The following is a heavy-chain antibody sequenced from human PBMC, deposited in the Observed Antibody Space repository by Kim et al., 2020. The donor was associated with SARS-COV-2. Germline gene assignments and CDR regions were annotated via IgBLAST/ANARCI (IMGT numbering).Heavy chain of an antibody. V-gene: IGHV3-73*01. CDR2: IRSKANNYAT. D-gene: IGHD6-13*01. CDR3: TRVNPTAVGWYDAFDI. Sequence: GGSLRLSCAASGFTFSGSTMHWVRQASGKGLEWAGRIRSKANNYATAYAASVKNRFTISRDDSKSTGYLQMNSLKTEDTAVYYCTRVNPTAVGWYDAFDIWGRGKKVAVSS. CDR1: GFTFSGST. J-gene: IGHJ3*02.